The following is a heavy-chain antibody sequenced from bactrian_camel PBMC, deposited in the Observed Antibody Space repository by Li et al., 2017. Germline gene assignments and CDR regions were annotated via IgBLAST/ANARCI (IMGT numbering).Heavy chain of an antibody. Sequence: VQLVESGGGLVQPGGSLGLSCAASGFTFSNYWMYWIRQAPGKGLEWVSSVYSDGSNTYYTDSVKGRFTLSRDNAKNTVYLQMNSLKSEDTALFCCATGRRTYGGGNWYYDYWGQGTQVTVS. CDR3: ATGRRTYGGGNWYYDY. CDR2: VYSDGSNT. D-gene: IGHD6*01. V-gene: IGHV3S6*01. J-gene: IGHJ4*01. CDR1: GFTFSNYW.